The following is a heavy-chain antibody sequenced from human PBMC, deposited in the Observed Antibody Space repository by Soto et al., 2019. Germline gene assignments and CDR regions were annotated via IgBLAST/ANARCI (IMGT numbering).Heavy chain of an antibody. CDR2: IIPIFGTA. Sequence: QVQLVQSGAEVKKPGSSVKVSCKASGGTFSSYVISWVRQAPGQGLEWMGGIIPIFGTANYAQKCQGRVTIIADKSTSTAYMELSSLRSEDTAVYYCARDPDYGDYQNNSEFDYWGQGTLVTVSS. CDR1: GGTFSSYV. CDR3: ARDPDYGDYQNNSEFDY. V-gene: IGHV1-69*06. D-gene: IGHD4-17*01. J-gene: IGHJ4*02.